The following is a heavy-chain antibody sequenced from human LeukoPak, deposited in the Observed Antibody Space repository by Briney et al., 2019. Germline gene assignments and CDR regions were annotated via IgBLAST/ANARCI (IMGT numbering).Heavy chain of an antibody. V-gene: IGHV3-74*01. CDR3: ARGPPPPSSSWYYFDY. J-gene: IGHJ4*02. D-gene: IGHD6-13*01. CDR2: INSDGSST. CDR1: GFTFSSYW. Sequence: GGSLRLSCAASGFTFSSYWMHWVRQAPGKGLAWVSRINSDGSSTSYADSVKGRFTISRDNAKNTLYLQMNSLRAEDTAVYYCARGPPPPSSSWYYFDYWGQGTLVTVSS.